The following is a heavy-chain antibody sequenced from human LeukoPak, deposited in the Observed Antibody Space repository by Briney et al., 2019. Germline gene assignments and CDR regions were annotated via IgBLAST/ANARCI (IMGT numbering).Heavy chain of an antibody. CDR1: GFTFTNYR. V-gene: IGHV3-21*01. Sequence: PGGSLRLSCAASGFTFTNYRMTWVRQAPGKGLEWVSSISSTSGYIFYADSVQGRFTISRDNAKSSLYLQMNSLRAEDAAVYYCARENGDYADAFDIWGQGTMVTVSS. D-gene: IGHD4-17*01. CDR2: ISSTSGYI. CDR3: ARENGDYADAFDI. J-gene: IGHJ3*02.